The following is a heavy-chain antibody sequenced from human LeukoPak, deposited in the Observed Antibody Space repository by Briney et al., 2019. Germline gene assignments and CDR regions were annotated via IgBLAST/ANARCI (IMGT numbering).Heavy chain of an antibody. Sequence: SVKVSCKASGGTFSSYAISWVRQAPGQGLEWMGRIIPILGIANYAQKFQGRVTITADKSTSTAYMELSSLRSEDTAVYYCASPFSRGPELLEHAFDIWGQGTMVTVSS. V-gene: IGHV1-69*04. D-gene: IGHD3-10*01. J-gene: IGHJ3*02. CDR3: ASPFSRGPELLEHAFDI. CDR2: IIPILGIA. CDR1: GGTFSSYA.